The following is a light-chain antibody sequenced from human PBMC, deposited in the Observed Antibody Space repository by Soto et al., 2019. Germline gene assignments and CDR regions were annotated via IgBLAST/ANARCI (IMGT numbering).Light chain of an antibody. Sequence: IQLTQSPSFLSASVGYRFTITCRASQGIRNDLGWYQQKPGKAPKLLIYAASTSQSGVPSRFSGSGSGTDFTLTISSLQPEDFATYYCLQDHNYPLTFGQGTKGDIK. CDR1: QGIRND. CDR2: AAS. CDR3: LQDHNYPLT. V-gene: IGKV1-6*01. J-gene: IGKJ1*01.